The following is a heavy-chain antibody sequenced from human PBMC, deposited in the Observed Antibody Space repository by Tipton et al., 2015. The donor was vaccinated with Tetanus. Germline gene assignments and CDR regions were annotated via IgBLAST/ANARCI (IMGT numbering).Heavy chain of an antibody. CDR1: GFSFSNYA. J-gene: IGHJ4*02. V-gene: IGHV3-23*04. CDR2: ISPSGDAT. CDR3: ARGRERCRGTNCHRATDY. D-gene: IGHD2-2*01. Sequence: VQLVQSGGGLIQPGGSLRLSCAASGFSFSNYAMSWVRQAPGKGLEWVSAISPSGDATFHADSVKGRLIISRDNSKDTLYLQMISLRAEDTAIYYWARGRERCRGTNCHRATDYWGQGTLVTVSS.